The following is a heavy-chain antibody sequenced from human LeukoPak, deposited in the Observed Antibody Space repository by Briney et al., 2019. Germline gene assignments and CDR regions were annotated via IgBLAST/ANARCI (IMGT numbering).Heavy chain of an antibody. J-gene: IGHJ4*02. V-gene: IGHV3-9*01. D-gene: IGHD3-22*01. Sequence: PGRSLRLSCAASGFTFDDYAMHWVRQAPGKGLEWVSGISWNSGSIGYADSVEGRFTISRDNAKNSLYLQMNSLRAEDTALYYCAKGEYYYDSSGYPIDYWGQGTLVTVSS. CDR2: ISWNSGSI. CDR3: AKGEYYYDSSGYPIDY. CDR1: GFTFDDYA.